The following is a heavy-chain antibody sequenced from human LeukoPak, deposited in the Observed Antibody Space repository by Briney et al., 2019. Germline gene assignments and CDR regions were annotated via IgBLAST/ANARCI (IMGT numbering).Heavy chain of an antibody. CDR3: ARDQGGYCGGDCPHDY. CDR2: ISTSSSTI. CDR1: GFTFSSYA. V-gene: IGHV3-48*04. D-gene: IGHD2-21*02. J-gene: IGHJ4*02. Sequence: GGSLRLSCAASGFTFSSYAMHWVRQAPGKGLEWVSYISTSSSTIFYADSVKGRFTISRDNAKNSLYLQMNSLRAEDTAVYYCARDQGGYCGGDCPHDYWGQGTLVTVSS.